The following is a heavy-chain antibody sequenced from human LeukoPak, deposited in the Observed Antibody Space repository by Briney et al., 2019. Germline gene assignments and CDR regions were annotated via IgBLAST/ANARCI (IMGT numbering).Heavy chain of an antibody. J-gene: IGHJ5*02. V-gene: IGHV4-59*12. CDR1: GGSISSYY. Sequence: SETLSLTCTVSGGSISSYYWSWIRQPPGRGLEWIGYIYYSGSTYYNPSLKSRVTISVDTSKNQFSLTLSSVTAADTAVYYCARDDFWSGPNWFDPWGQGTLVTVSS. CDR2: IYYSGST. CDR3: ARDDFWSGPNWFDP. D-gene: IGHD3-3*01.